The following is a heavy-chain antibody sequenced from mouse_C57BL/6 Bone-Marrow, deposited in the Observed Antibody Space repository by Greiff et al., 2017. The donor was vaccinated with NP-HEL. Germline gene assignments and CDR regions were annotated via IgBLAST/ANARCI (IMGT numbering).Heavy chain of an antibody. CDR2: IWRGGST. V-gene: IGHV2-5*01. CDR3: AKNPPYLLYYAMDY. D-gene: IGHD2-1*01. CDR1: GFSLTSYG. Sequence: QVQLQQSGPGLVQPSQSLSITCTVSGFSLTSYGVHWVRQSPGKGLEWLGVIWRGGSTDYNAAFMSRLSITKDNSKSQVFCKMNSLQADDTAIYYCAKNPPYLLYYAMDYWGQGTSVTVSS. J-gene: IGHJ4*01.